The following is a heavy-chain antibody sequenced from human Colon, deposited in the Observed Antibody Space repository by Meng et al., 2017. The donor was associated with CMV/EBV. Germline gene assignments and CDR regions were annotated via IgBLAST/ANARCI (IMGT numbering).Heavy chain of an antibody. CDR3: AGDGILMVYAIEGGYGMDV. D-gene: IGHD2-8*01. V-gene: IGHV3-48*03. CDR1: GFTFSSYE. Sequence: GESLKISCAASGFTFSSYEMNWVRQAPGKGLEWVSYISSSGSNIYYADSVKGRFTISRDNAKNTLYLQMNSLRAEDTAVYYCAGDGILMVYAIEGGYGMDVWGQGTAVTVSS. J-gene: IGHJ6*02. CDR2: ISSSGSNI.